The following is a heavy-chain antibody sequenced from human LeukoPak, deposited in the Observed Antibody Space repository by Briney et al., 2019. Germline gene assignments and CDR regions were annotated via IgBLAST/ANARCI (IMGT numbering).Heavy chain of an antibody. D-gene: IGHD6-19*01. CDR1: GFSSGAHT. J-gene: IGHJ5*02. V-gene: IGHV3-21*01. CDR2: IDRSSSYI. CDR3: AREGQGAWYWFDL. Sequence: GGSLRLSCEASGFSSGAHTMNWVRQAPGKGLEWVSSIDRSSSYIYYADSMKGRFSISRDNAKNSLYLQMSSLRAEDTAVYYCAREGQGAWYWFDLWGQGTLVTVSS.